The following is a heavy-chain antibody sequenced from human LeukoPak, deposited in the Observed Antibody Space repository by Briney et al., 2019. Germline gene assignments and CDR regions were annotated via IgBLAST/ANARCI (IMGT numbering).Heavy chain of an antibody. Sequence: PSETLSLTCSVSGDSISGHYWSWIRQPAGKGLEWVGRIHSSGSTDYNPSLKSRVTLSVDTSNNQFSLRVNSVTAADTAVYYCAAGPVTTFFWGQGALVTVSS. J-gene: IGHJ4*02. CDR2: IHSSGST. D-gene: IGHD4-17*01. CDR1: GDSISGHY. V-gene: IGHV4-4*07. CDR3: AAGPVTTFF.